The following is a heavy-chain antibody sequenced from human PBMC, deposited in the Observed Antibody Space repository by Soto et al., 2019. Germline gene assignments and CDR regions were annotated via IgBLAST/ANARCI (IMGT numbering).Heavy chain of an antibody. J-gene: IGHJ6*02. D-gene: IGHD2-21*01. V-gene: IGHV3-30-3*01. CDR1: GFSFSAYS. CDR2: ISYDGDKK. CDR3: AVMAGLVVSDDFGVDG. Sequence: QVHLVESGGGVVQPGRSLRLSCVGSGFSFSAYSIHWVRQAPGKGLEWVAFISYDGDKKFFADSVKGRFNISRDTAKNTVSLHMSSLRPEDTAVFHCAVMAGLVVSDDFGVDGWGQGTTVTVSS.